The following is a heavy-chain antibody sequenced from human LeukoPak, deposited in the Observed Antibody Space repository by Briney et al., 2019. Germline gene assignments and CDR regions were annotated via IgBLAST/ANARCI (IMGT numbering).Heavy chain of an antibody. V-gene: IGHV4-39*07. CDR2: IYYSGST. J-gene: IGHJ3*02. CDR1: GGSISSSSYY. Sequence: SSETLSLTCTVSGGSISSSSYYWGWIRQPPGKGLEWIGSIYYSGSTYYNPSLKSRVTISVDTSKNQFSLKLSSVTAADTAVYYCARDKLGYCSGGSCYYAFDIWGQGTMVTVSS. CDR3: ARDKLGYCSGGSCYYAFDI. D-gene: IGHD2-15*01.